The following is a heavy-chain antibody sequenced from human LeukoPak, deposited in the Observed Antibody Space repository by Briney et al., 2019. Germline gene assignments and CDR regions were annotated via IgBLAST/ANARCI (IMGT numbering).Heavy chain of an antibody. CDR3: ARDLAVAGTRWLDP. CDR1: GFTDSLNY. J-gene: IGHJ5*02. V-gene: IGHV3-66*03. CDR2: ISSPGST. Sequence: GRCLGLSHAASGFTDSLNYKRGVPGASGRGLEDGSVISSPGSTYYADSVKGRFTISRDNSKNTLYLQMNSLRAEDTAVYYCARDLAVAGTRWLDPWGQGTLVTVSS. D-gene: IGHD6-19*01.